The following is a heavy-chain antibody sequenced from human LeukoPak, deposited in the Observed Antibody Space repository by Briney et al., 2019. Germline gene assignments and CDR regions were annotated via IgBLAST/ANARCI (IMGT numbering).Heavy chain of an antibody. Sequence: PGGSLRLSCAASGFTFDDYAMHWVRQAPGKGLEWVSGISWNSGSIGYADSVKGRFTISRDNAKNSLYLQMNSLRAEDTAVYYCAKEGPAGYSSSWYFDCWGQGTLVTAPS. V-gene: IGHV3-9*01. CDR3: AKEGPAGYSSSWYFDC. D-gene: IGHD6-13*01. CDR2: ISWNSGSI. J-gene: IGHJ4*02. CDR1: GFTFDDYA.